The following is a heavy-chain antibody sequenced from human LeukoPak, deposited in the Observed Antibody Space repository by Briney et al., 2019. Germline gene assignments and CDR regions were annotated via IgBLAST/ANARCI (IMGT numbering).Heavy chain of an antibody. CDR3: AKDRVDGSGSQFDS. J-gene: IGHJ4*02. CDR2: ISWNSGSI. CDR1: GFTFDDYA. V-gene: IGHV3-9*01. Sequence: PGGSLRLSCAASGFTFDDYAMHWVRQAPGKGLEWVSGISWNSGSIGCADSVKGRFTISRDNAKNSLYLQMNSLRAEDTALYYCAKDRVDGSGSQFDSWGQGSLVTVSS. D-gene: IGHD3-10*01.